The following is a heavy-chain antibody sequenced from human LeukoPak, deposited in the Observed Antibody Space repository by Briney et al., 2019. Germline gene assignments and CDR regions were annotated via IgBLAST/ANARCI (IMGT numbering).Heavy chain of an antibody. CDR3: AREDNDFWGTGGAFDI. CDR2: ISAYNGNT. V-gene: IGHV1-18*01. J-gene: IGHJ3*02. Sequence: GASVKVSCKASDYTFTSYGISWVRQPPGQGLEWMGWISAYNGNTNYAQKPQGRGTMTTDTSTSTPYMELRSLRSDDTAGYYCAREDNDFWGTGGAFDIWGQGTMVTVSS. CDR1: DYTFTSYG. D-gene: IGHD3-3*01.